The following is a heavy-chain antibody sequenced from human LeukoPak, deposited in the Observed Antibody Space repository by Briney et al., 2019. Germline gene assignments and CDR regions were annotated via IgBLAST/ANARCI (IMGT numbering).Heavy chain of an antibody. J-gene: IGHJ4*02. CDR3: ARVSDYHDY. Sequence: GGSLRLSCAASGFTFRDYYMSWVRQAPGEGLERVSYISNSGSSIYYADSVKGRFTISRDNAKNSLYLQMNSLRAEDTAVYYCARVSDYHDYWGQGTLVTVSS. D-gene: IGHD3-16*01. V-gene: IGHV3-11*04. CDR2: ISNSGSSI. CDR1: GFTFRDYY.